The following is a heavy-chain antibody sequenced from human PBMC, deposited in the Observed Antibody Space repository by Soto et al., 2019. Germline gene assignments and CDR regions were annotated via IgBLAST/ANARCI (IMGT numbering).Heavy chain of an antibody. CDR1: GDTLKSYA. CDR2: INAGNGNT. CDR3: ARPQDYDDCLDY. Sequence: SVKVSCKDCGDTLKSYAMHWVRQAPGQRLEWMGWINAGNGNTKYSQKFQGRVTFTRDTSANTAYMELSSLTSEDTAVYYCARPQDYDDCLDYWGQGTLVTVSS. D-gene: IGHD3-22*01. J-gene: IGHJ4*02. V-gene: IGHV1-3*01.